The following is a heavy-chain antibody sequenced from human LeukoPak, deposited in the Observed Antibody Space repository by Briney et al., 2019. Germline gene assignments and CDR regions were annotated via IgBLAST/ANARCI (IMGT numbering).Heavy chain of an antibody. J-gene: IGHJ4*02. D-gene: IGHD6-19*01. CDR2: ISGSGDNT. CDR1: GFTFSTYA. V-gene: IGHV3-23*01. Sequence: GGSLRLSCAASGFTFSTYAMSWVRQAPGKGQEWVPAISGSGDNTKYADSVKGRFAISRDNSKNTLYLQMNSLRVEDSAIYYCAKARSAWYLFDYWGQGTPVTVSS. CDR3: AKARSAWYLFDY.